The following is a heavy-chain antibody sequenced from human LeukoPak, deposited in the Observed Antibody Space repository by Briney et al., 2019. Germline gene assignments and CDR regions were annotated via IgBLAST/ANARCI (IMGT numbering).Heavy chain of an antibody. J-gene: IGHJ4*02. CDR3: AKGSHKYYYDSGGIDY. D-gene: IGHD3-22*01. Sequence: PGRSLRLSCAASGFTFSSYGMHWVRQAPGKGLEWVAVISYDGSNKYYADSVKGRFTISRDNSKNTLYLQMNSLRAEDTAVYYCAKGSHKYYYDSGGIDYWGQGTLVTVSS. CDR1: GFTFSSYG. V-gene: IGHV3-30*18. CDR2: ISYDGSNK.